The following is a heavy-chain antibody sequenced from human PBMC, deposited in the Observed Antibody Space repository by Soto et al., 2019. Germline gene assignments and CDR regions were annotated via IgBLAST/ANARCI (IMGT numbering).Heavy chain of an antibody. V-gene: IGHV3-53*01. CDR2: IHTVGST. CDR3: ARGLNDDS. D-gene: IGHD1-1*01. CDR1: GFSIGGNP. J-gene: IGHJ4*02. Sequence: GGSLRLSCEVSGFSIGGNPMSWVRQAPGQGLEWVASIHTVGSTYYADSVQGRFTISRDNSKNTLFLQMNSPRVGDTAIYFCARGLNDDSWGQGTLVTVSS.